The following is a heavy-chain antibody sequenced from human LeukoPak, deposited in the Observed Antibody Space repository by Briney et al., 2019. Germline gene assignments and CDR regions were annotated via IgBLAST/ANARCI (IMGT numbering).Heavy chain of an antibody. D-gene: IGHD4-17*01. CDR3: AKDAHDYGDYETRNWFDP. CDR2: ISSSGSTI. CDR1: GFTFSSYE. J-gene: IGHJ5*02. V-gene: IGHV3-48*03. Sequence: PGGSLRLSCAASGFTFSSYEMNWVRQAPGKGLEWVSYISSSGSTIKYADSVKGRFSISRDNAKNSLYLQMNSLRAEDTAVYYCAKDAHDYGDYETRNWFDPWGQGTLVTVSS.